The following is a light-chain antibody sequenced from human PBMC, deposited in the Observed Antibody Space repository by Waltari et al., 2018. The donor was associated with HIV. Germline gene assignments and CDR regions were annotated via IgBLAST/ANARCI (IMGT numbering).Light chain of an antibody. J-gene: IGKJ5*01. Sequence: EIVLTQSPGTLSLSPGERVTLSCRASQSVSSSYLAWYQQKPGQAPRLLMYGASRRATCIPDRFSGSGSGTDFTLTISRLEPGDFAVYYCQQYGTSPEITFGQGTRLEIK. CDR3: QQYGTSPEIT. CDR1: QSVSSSY. CDR2: GAS. V-gene: IGKV3-20*01.